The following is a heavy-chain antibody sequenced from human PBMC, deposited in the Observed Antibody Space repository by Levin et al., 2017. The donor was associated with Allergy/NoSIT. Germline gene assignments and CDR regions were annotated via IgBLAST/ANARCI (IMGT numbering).Heavy chain of an antibody. CDR1: GYTFTTYR. D-gene: IGHD6-13*01. CDR3: AKSAGSAKFDY. Sequence: PGGSLRLSCKASGYTFTTYRITWLRQAPGQGPEWRGWISGYNGNRNYAQKCQGRVNMTTDTSTSTAYMELRSLRSDDTAVYYCAKSAGSAKFDYWGQGTLVTVSS. V-gene: IGHV1-18*01. CDR2: ISGYNGNR. J-gene: IGHJ4*02.